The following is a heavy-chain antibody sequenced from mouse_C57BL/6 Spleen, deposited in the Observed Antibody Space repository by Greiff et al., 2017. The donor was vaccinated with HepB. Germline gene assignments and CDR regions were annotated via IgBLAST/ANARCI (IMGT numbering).Heavy chain of an antibody. Sequence: EVMLVESGGGLVQPGGSLKLSCAASGFTFSSYGMSWVRQTPDKRLELVATINSNGGSTYYPDSVKGRVTISRDNAKNTLYLQMSSLKSEDTAMYYCARMARTINGGQGTTLTVSS. V-gene: IGHV5-6-3*01. CDR2: INSNGGST. CDR1: GFTFSSYG. J-gene: IGHJ2*01. CDR3: ARMARTIN.